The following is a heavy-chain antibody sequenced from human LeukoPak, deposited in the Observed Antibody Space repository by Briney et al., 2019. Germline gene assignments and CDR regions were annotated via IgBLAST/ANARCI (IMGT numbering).Heavy chain of an antibody. Sequence: GGSLRLSCAASGSTFSGYGMHWVRQAPGKGLEWVAAISYDGSKEYYADSVKGRFTISRDSSKNTLYLQMNSLRAEDTAVYYCAKDLRAIYDVLTGYLDAFDLWGQGTMVTVSS. CDR1: GSTFSGYG. V-gene: IGHV3-30*18. CDR3: AKDLRAIYDVLTGYLDAFDL. D-gene: IGHD3-9*01. J-gene: IGHJ3*01. CDR2: ISYDGSKE.